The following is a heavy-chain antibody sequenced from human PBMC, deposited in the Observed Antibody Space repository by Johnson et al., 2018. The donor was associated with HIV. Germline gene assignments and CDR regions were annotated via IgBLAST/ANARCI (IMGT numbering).Heavy chain of an antibody. Sequence: EVQLVESGGGLIQPGGSLRLSCAASGFTVSSNYMSWVRQAPGKGLEWVSVIYSGDSTYYADSVKGRFTISRDNSKNTLYLQMNNLRAEDTAVYYCARDSDRFDSSGYYSGTDAFDIWGQGTMVTVSS. CDR1: GFTVSSNY. J-gene: IGHJ3*02. D-gene: IGHD3-22*01. CDR2: IYSGDST. CDR3: ARDSDRFDSSGYYSGTDAFDI. V-gene: IGHV3-53*01.